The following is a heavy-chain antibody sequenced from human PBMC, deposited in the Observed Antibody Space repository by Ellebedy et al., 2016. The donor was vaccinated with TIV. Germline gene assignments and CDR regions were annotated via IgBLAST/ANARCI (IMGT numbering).Heavy chain of an antibody. D-gene: IGHD3-9*01. V-gene: IGHV4-34*01. CDR2: INRSGRP. CDR1: GGSFSDYD. CDR3: ARARGISRYFDWPTLPPYI. J-gene: IGHJ3*02. Sequence: MPSETLSLTCAVFGGSFSDYDWSWIRQPPGTGLEWIGAINRSGRPNYNPSLKTRVTISVDTSNNQLSLNLSSVTAAETAVYYCARARGISRYFDWPTLPPYIWGQGTMVTVSS.